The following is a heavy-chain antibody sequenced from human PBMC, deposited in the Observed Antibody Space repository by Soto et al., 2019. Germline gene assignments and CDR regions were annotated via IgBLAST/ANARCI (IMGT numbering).Heavy chain of an antibody. D-gene: IGHD1-7*01. Sequence: QVQLVESGGGVVQPGRSLRLSCAASGFTFSSYGMHWVRQAPGKGLEWVAVISYDGSNKYYADSVKGRFTISRDNSKNTLYQQMKSPRAEDTAVYYCAKDSKQGSWNYPYYSYYYYMDVWGKGTTVTVSS. CDR3: AKDSKQGSWNYPYYSYYYYMDV. J-gene: IGHJ6*03. CDR1: GFTFSSYG. CDR2: ISYDGSNK. V-gene: IGHV3-30*18.